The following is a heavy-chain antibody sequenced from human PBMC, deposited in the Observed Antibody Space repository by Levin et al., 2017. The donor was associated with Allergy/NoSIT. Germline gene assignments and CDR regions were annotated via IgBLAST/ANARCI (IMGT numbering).Heavy chain of an antibody. J-gene: IGHJ3*02. V-gene: IGHV3-30*18. CDR1: GFRFSSFA. CDR3: AKDRSGGYRDWDGFDI. CDR2: MSYEGANE. Sequence: GGSLRLSCVGSGFRFSSFAMHWVRQAPGKGLEWVAVMSYEGANEHYGDSVKGRFTISRDNSKNTLYLQMDSLRPDDTAVYYCAKDRSGGYRDWDGFDIWGQGTKVTVSS. D-gene: IGHD1-26*01.